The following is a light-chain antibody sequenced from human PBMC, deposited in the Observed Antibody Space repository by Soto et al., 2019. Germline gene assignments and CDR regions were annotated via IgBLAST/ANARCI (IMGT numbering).Light chain of an antibody. V-gene: IGKV1-17*01. Sequence: DIQMTQSPSSLSASVGDRVTITCRASQGIRXDLGWYQQKPGKAPKRLIYAASSLQSGVPXXFXXXGXXXXFTLTISSLQPEDFATYYCLQHNSYPRTFGQGTKVEIK. CDR1: QGIRXD. CDR3: LQHNSYPRT. J-gene: IGKJ1*01. CDR2: AAS.